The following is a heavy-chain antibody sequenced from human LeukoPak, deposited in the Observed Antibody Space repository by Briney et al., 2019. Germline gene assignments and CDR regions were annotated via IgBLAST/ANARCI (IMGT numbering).Heavy chain of an antibody. V-gene: IGHV4-34*01. CDR3: AGSGVVPAAMGVRFGYYMDV. CDR1: GGSFSGYY. CDR2: INHSGST. Sequence: SETLSLTCAVYGGSFSGYYWSWIRQPPGKGLEWIGEINHSGSTNYNPSLKSRVTISVDTSKNQFSLKLSSVTAADTAVYYCAGSGVVPAAMGVRFGYYMDVWGKGTTVTISS. J-gene: IGHJ6*03. D-gene: IGHD2-2*01.